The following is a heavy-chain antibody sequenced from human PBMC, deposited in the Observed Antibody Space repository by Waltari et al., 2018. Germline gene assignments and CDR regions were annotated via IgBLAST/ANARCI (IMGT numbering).Heavy chain of an antibody. V-gene: IGHV1-69*13. CDR2: IIPMFGTT. Sequence: QVQLVQSGAEVKKPGSSVKVSCKAFGGTFRSSAITWVRQAPGQGLAWMGRIIPMFGTTNYAQKFQGRVTITADKSTSTAYMELSGLRSEDTAVYYCARDPPGRGYYHTYYMDVWGKGTTVTISS. CDR1: GGTFRSSA. D-gene: IGHD2-8*02. J-gene: IGHJ6*03. CDR3: ARDPPGRGYYHTYYMDV.